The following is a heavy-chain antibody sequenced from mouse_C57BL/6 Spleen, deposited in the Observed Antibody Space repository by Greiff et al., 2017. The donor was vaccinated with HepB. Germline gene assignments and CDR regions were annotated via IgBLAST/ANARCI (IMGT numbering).Heavy chain of an antibody. CDR1: GFTFSDYG. Sequence: EVKLMESGGGLVKPGGSLKLSCAASGFTFSDYGMHWVRQAPEKGLEWVAYISSGSSTIYYADTVKGRFTISRDNATNTLFLQMTSLRSEDTAMYYGARRDSYYFGSALYAMDYWGQGTTVTVSS. V-gene: IGHV5-17*01. CDR2: ISSGSSTI. J-gene: IGHJ4*01. CDR3: ARRDSYYFGSALYAMDY. D-gene: IGHD1-1*01.